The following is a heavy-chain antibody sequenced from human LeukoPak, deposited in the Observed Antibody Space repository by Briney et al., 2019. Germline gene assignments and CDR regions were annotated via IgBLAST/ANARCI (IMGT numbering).Heavy chain of an antibody. CDR3: AKGGYSSGWFDY. Sequence: GGSLRLSCAASGFTFSDYYMTWIRQAPGKGLEWVAFVRYDGSNKYYADSVEGRFTISRDNSKNTLYLQMNSLRAEDTAVYYCAKGGYSSGWFDYWGQGTLVTVSS. D-gene: IGHD6-19*01. V-gene: IGHV3-30*02. CDR1: GFTFSDYY. CDR2: VRYDGSNK. J-gene: IGHJ4*02.